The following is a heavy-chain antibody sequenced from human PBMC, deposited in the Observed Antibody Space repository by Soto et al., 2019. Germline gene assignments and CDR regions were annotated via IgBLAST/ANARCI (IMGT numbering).Heavy chain of an antibody. Sequence: PSETLSLTCTVSGGSISSSSYYWGWIRQPPGKVLEWIGSIYYSGSTYYNPSLKSRVTIXXXXSXNXFXLXXXSLTXADTAVYYCTLYYYGSGRVPRFDYWGQGTLVTVS. CDR1: GGSISSSSYY. D-gene: IGHD3-10*01. CDR3: TLYYYGSGRVPRFDY. CDR2: IYYSGST. J-gene: IGHJ4*02. V-gene: IGHV4-39*01.